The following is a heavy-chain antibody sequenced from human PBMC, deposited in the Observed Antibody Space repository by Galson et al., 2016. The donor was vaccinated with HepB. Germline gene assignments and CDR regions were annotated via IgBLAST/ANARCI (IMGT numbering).Heavy chain of an antibody. CDR1: GFTFRNFW. D-gene: IGHD3-22*01. CDR2: IKQGGSQT. J-gene: IGHJ3*02. CDR3: ATMFYYYGSGFDRVDAFDI. Sequence: SLRLSCAASGFTFRNFWMSWVRQDPGKGLEWVANIKQGGSQTYYVDSVEGRFTVSRDNAKNSLYLQMSSLRAEDTAVYYCATMFYYYGSGFDRVDAFDIWGQGTMVTVSS. V-gene: IGHV3-7*01.